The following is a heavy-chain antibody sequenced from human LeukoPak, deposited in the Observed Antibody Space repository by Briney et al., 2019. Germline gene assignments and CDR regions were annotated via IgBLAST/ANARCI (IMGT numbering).Heavy chain of an antibody. CDR2: IHYSGST. D-gene: IGHD6-19*01. CDR1: GGSISRSSYY. Sequence: PSETLSLTCTVSGGSISRSSYYWGWIRQPPGKGLEWIGSIHYSGSTYYNPSLRSRVTISVDTSKNQFSLKLSSVPAADTAVYYCARLSTAGYSSGWYPGYWGQGTQVTVSS. V-gene: IGHV4-39*01. CDR3: ARLSTAGYSSGWYPGY. J-gene: IGHJ4*02.